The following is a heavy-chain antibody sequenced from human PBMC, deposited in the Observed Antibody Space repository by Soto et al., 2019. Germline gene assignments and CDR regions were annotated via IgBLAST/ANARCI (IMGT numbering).Heavy chain of an antibody. J-gene: IGHJ4*02. V-gene: IGHV1-3*01. CDR3: ARMIVKYYDSSGYYDY. CDR2: INAGNGNT. Sequence: ASVKVSCKASGYTFTSYAMHWVRQAPGQRLEWMGWINAGNGNTKYSQKFQGRVTITRDTSASTAYMELSSLRSEDTALYYCARMIVKYYDSSGYYDYWGQGTLVTVSS. D-gene: IGHD3-22*01. CDR1: GYTFTSYA.